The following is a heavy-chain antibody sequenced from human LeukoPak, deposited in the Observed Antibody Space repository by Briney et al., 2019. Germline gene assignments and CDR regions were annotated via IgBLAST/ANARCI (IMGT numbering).Heavy chain of an antibody. CDR2: IYSSGST. V-gene: IGHV4-4*07. CDR3: ARVGRVGPSDYGMDV. J-gene: IGHJ6*02. CDR1: GGSISSYY. Sequence: SETLSLTCTVSGGSISSYYWSWIRQPAGNGLEWIGRIYSSGSTDYNSSLKSRVTMSVDTSKNQFSLKLSSVTAADTAMYYCARVGRVGPSDYGMDVWGQGTTVTVSS. D-gene: IGHD3-10*01.